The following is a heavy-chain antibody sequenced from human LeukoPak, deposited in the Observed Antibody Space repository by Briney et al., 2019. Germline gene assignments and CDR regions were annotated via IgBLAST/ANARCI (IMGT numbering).Heavy chain of an antibody. CDR3: ARGNGDYYFDY. Sequence: GGSLRLSCGASGITFSSYSMNWVRQAPGKGLEWVSYISSSGSTKYYADSVKGRFTISRDNSKNTLYLQMNSLRAEDTAVYYCARGNGDYYFDYWGQGTLVTVSS. CDR1: GITFSSYS. D-gene: IGHD3-10*01. CDR2: ISSSGSTK. V-gene: IGHV3-48*01. J-gene: IGHJ4*02.